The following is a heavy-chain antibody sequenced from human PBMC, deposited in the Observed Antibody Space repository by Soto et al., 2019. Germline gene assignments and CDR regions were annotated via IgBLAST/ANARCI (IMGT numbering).Heavy chain of an antibody. D-gene: IGHD5-12*01. V-gene: IGHV3-30*02. CDR1: GFTLSSYG. J-gene: IGHJ5*02. CDR2: IRNDGTSK. CDR3: AKSRDGYNHGLS. Sequence: PGGSLRLSCAASGFTLSSYGMHWVRQAPGKGPEWVAIIRNDGTSKYYADSVKGRFTISRDNSKNTLYLQMSSLRADDTAVYYCAKSRDGYNHGLSWGQGTLVTVS.